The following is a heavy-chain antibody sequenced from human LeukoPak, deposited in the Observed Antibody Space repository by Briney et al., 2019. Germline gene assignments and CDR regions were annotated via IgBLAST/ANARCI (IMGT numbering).Heavy chain of an antibody. D-gene: IGHD3-22*01. CDR2: ISSSSSYI. J-gene: IGHJ4*02. V-gene: IGHV3-21*01. CDR1: GFTFSSYS. CDR3: VRDVNRGYYDSSGYPY. Sequence: GGSLRLSCATSGFTFSSYSMNWVRQAPGKGLEWVSSISSSSSYIYYADSVKGRFTISRDNAKNSLYLQMNSLRAEDTAVYYCVRDVNRGYYDSSGYPYWGQGTLVTVSS.